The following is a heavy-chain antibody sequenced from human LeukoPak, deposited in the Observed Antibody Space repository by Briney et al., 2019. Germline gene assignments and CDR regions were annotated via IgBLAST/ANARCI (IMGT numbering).Heavy chain of an antibody. Sequence: AGGSLRLSCATSGFTFSYYSMHWVRQAPGRGLEWVSYISSSGRTIYYADSVKGRFTISRDNAKNSVYLQMNSLRAEDTAVYYCARERMRLFGDHWGQGTLVTVSS. CDR2: ISSSGRTI. CDR1: GFTFSYYS. D-gene: IGHD3-3*01. V-gene: IGHV3-48*01. CDR3: ARERMRLFGDH. J-gene: IGHJ4*02.